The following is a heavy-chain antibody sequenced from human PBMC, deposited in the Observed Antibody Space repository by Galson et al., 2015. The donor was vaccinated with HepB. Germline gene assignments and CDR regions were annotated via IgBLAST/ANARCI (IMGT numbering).Heavy chain of an antibody. J-gene: IGHJ4*02. CDR2: IKQDGSEK. V-gene: IGHV3-7*03. D-gene: IGHD3-22*01. CDR3: ARDGGRYYDSSGYQDY. CDR1: GFTFNSYW. Sequence: SLRLSCAASGFTFNSYWMSWVRQAPGKGLEWVANIKQDGSEKYYVDSVKGRFTISRDNAKNSLYLQMNSLRAEDTAVYYCARDGGRYYDSSGYQDYWGQGTLVTVSS.